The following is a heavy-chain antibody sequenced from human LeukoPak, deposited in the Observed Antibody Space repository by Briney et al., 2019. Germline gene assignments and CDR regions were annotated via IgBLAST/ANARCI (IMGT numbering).Heavy chain of an antibody. D-gene: IGHD3-3*01. CDR1: GGSFSGYY. CDR2: INHSGST. Sequence: ASETLSLTCAVYGGSFSGYYWSWIRQPPGKGLEWIGEINHSGSTNYNPSLKSRVTISVDTSKNQFSLKLSSVTAADTAAYYCARPIWSGGPYGYWGQGTLVTVSS. CDR3: ARPIWSGGPYGY. V-gene: IGHV4-34*01. J-gene: IGHJ4*02.